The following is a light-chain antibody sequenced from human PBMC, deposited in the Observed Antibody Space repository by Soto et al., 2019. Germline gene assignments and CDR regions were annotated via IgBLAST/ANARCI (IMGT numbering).Light chain of an antibody. J-gene: IGKJ1*01. CDR3: QQYNSYPRT. V-gene: IGKV1-5*03. CDR2: KAS. Sequence: IQMTQSPATLSASVGDRVTFTCRASQTISTWLAWYQQKPGEAPKLLIYKASTLEVGVPSRFSASGSGTEFTLTINTLQPADFATYYCQQYNSYPRTFGQGTKVDIK. CDR1: QTISTW.